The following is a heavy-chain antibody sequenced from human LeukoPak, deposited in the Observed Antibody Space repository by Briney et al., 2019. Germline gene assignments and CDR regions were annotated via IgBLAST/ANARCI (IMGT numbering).Heavy chain of an antibody. J-gene: IGHJ2*01. CDR1: AYRFTGYW. V-gene: IGHV5-10-1*01. Sequence: GEPLNISCQASAYRFTGYWISWVRQMPGKGLEWMGRIDPSDSSASYRPSFQGHVTISTDKSISTVYLQWSSLKASYTAMYHCARHMDYWYFDLWGRGTLVTVSS. CDR3: ARHMDYWYFDL. CDR2: IDPSDSSA.